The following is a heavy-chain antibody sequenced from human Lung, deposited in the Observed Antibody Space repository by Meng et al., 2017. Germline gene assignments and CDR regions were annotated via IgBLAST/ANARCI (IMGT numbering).Heavy chain of an antibody. J-gene: IGHJ4*02. CDR2: IKQDGSEK. Sequence: GESLKISCAASGFRFSNYWMSWVRQAPGKGLEWVANIKQDGSEKYYVDSVKGRFTISRDNAKNSLYLQMNSMRAEDTAVYYFATSKMAAFDYWGQGTLVTVSS. D-gene: IGHD5-24*01. V-gene: IGHV3-7*01. CDR1: GFRFSNYW. CDR3: ATSKMAAFDY.